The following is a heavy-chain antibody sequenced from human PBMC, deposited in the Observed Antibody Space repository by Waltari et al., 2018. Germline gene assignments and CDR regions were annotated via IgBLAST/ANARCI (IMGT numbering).Heavy chain of an antibody. J-gene: IGHJ4*02. CDR2: IYTSGST. CDR3: ARAGGYDFWSGYYRFDY. D-gene: IGHD3-3*01. V-gene: IGHV4-61*02. CDR1: GGSISSGSYY. Sequence: QVQLQESGPGLVKPSQTLSLTCTVSGGSISSGSYYWSWIRQPPGKVLEWIWRIYTSGSTNYNPSLKSRVTISVDTSKNQFSLKLSSVTAADTAVYYCARAGGYDFWSGYYRFDYWGQGTLVTVSS.